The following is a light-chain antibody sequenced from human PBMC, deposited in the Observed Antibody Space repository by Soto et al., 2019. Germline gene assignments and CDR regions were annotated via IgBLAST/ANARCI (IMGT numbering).Light chain of an antibody. Sequence: EIVLTQSPGTLSLSPGERATLSCRASQSVSSSSLAWYQQKPGRAPRLLIYGASSRATGIPDRFSGSGSGTDFTLTISRLEPEDFAVYYCQQYGSSPCTFGQGTKVDIK. V-gene: IGKV3-20*01. CDR2: GAS. J-gene: IGKJ1*01. CDR3: QQYGSSPCT. CDR1: QSVSSSS.